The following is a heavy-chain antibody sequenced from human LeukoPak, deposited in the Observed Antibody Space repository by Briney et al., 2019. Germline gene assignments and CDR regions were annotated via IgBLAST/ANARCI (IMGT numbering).Heavy chain of an antibody. V-gene: IGHV4-39*01. D-gene: IGHD3-22*01. Sequence: SETLSLTCSVSGGSISSPTYYWSWVRQPPGKGLEWIGEINHSGSTNSNPSLKSRVTLSVDSSKNQFSLKLSSVTAADTAVYYCARSHYEDSSGFYYRRYYFDYWGQGTLVTVSS. CDR3: ARSHYEDSSGFYYRRYYFDY. CDR1: GGSISSPTYY. CDR2: INHSGST. J-gene: IGHJ4*02.